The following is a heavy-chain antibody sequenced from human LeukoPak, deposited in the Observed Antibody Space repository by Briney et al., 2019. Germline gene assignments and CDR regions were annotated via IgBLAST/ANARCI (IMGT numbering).Heavy chain of an antibody. J-gene: IGHJ2*01. CDR2: INWNGGST. Sequence: GGSLRLSCVASGFTFDDYGMSWVRQAPGKGLEWVSNINWNGGSTIYADSVKGRFTISRDKAKDSLYLQMNSLRAEDTALYYCARGPRSSSWCWYFDLWGRGTLVSVSS. CDR3: ARGPRSSSWCWYFDL. V-gene: IGHV3-20*04. D-gene: IGHD6-13*01. CDR1: GFTFDDYG.